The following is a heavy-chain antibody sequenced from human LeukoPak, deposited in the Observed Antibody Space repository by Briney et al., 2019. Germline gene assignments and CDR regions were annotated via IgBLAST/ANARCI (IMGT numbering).Heavy chain of an antibody. D-gene: IGHD3-22*01. Sequence: GGSLRLSCAASGFTFSSYWMSWVRQAPGKGLEWVANIKQDGSEKYYVDSVKGRFTISRDNAKNSLYLQMNTLRPEDTAIYYCARDLGYYDSSGYHGNFDYWGQGTLVTVSS. V-gene: IGHV3-7*01. CDR3: ARDLGYYDSSGYHGNFDY. CDR1: GFTFSSYW. CDR2: IKQDGSEK. J-gene: IGHJ4*02.